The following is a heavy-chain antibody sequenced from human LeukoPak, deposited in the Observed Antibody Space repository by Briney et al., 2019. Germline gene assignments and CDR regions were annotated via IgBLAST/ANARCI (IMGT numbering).Heavy chain of an antibody. CDR2: IYYSGST. CDR1: GGSISSSSYY. J-gene: IGHJ4*02. D-gene: IGHD3-10*01. Sequence: PSETLSLTCTVSGGSISSSSYYWGWIRQPPGKGLEWIGNIYYSGSTYYNPSLKSRVTISADTSKNQFSLKLTSVTAADTAVYYCAKDIGSYYDYWGQGILVTVSS. V-gene: IGHV4-39*07. CDR3: AKDIGSYYDY.